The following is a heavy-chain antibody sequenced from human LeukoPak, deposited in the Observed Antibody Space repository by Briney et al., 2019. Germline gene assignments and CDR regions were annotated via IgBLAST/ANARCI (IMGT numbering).Heavy chain of an antibody. CDR1: GYSISSGYY. V-gene: IGHV4-38-2*02. CDR3: ARGDYSSSWYEYNWFDP. J-gene: IGHJ5*02. Sequence: SETLSLTCTVSGYSISSGYYWGWIRQPPGKGLEWIGSIYHSGNTYYSPSLKSRVTISVDTSKNQFSLKLSSVTAADTAVYYCARGDYSSSWYEYNWFDPWGQGTLVTVSS. D-gene: IGHD6-13*01. CDR2: IYHSGNT.